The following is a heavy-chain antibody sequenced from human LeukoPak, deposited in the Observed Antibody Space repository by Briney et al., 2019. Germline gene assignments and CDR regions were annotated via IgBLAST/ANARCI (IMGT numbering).Heavy chain of an antibody. CDR3: ARDGGYSYGSDY. Sequence: GGSLRLSCAASGFSFSSYSMNWVRQAPGKGLEWVSSISNSNSFIYYADSVKGRVTISRDNTENSLYLQMNSLRAEDTAVYYCARDGGYSYGSDYWGQGTLVTVSS. V-gene: IGHV3-21*01. J-gene: IGHJ4*02. D-gene: IGHD5-18*01. CDR1: GFSFSSYS. CDR2: ISNSNSFI.